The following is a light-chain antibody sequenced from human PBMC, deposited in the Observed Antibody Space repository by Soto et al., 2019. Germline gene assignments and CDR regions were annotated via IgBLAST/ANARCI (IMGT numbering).Light chain of an antibody. CDR1: QSIRSN. Sequence: EIVMTQSPPTLSVSPGERAALSRRASQSIRSNLAWNQQKPGQAPRLLIYGASTRATGIPARFSGSGSGTEFTLTISSLQSEDFAVYYCQQYNNWPAITFGQGTRLEIK. CDR2: GAS. V-gene: IGKV3D-15*01. CDR3: QQYNNWPAIT. J-gene: IGKJ5*01.